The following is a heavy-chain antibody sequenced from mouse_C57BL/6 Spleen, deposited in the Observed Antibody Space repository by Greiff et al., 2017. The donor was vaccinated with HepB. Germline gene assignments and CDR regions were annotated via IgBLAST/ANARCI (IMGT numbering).Heavy chain of an antibody. Sequence: QVQLKESGPGLVQPSQSLSITCTVSGFSLTSYGVHWVRQSPGKGLEWLGVIWSGGSTDYNAAFISRLSISKDNSKSQVFFKMNSLQADDTAIYYCARIPAYSAMDYWGQGTSVTVSS. CDR2: IWSGGST. V-gene: IGHV2-2*01. J-gene: IGHJ4*01. CDR3: ARIPAYSAMDY. CDR1: GFSLTSYG. D-gene: IGHD5-1*01.